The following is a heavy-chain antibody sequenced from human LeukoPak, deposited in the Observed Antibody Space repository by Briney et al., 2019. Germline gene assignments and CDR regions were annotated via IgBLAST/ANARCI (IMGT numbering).Heavy chain of an antibody. V-gene: IGHV3-33*01. J-gene: IGHJ6*02. Sequence: GGALRLSCAASGITLSSYGMHWGRPAPGKGLEGVAVLWYDGSNKYYADSVKGRFTISRDNSKNTLYLQMNSLRAEDTAVYYCAREDYGDYGYYYGMDVWGQGTTVTVSS. D-gene: IGHD4-17*01. CDR3: AREDYGDYGYYYGMDV. CDR1: GITLSSYG. CDR2: LWYDGSNK.